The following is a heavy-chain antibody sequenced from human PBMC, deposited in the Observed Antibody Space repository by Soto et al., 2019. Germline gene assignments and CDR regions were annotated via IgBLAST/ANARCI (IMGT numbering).Heavy chain of an antibody. Sequence: SETLSLTCAVYGGSFSGDCWSWIRQPPGKGLEWIGELNDSGGTNYNASLKSRVSISGDTSKNQFSLNLNFVTAADTAVYYCARGRGGVQHWGQGTLVTVSS. V-gene: IGHV4-34*01. CDR2: LNDSGGT. J-gene: IGHJ1*01. D-gene: IGHD3-10*01. CDR3: ARGRGGVQH. CDR1: GGSFSGDC.